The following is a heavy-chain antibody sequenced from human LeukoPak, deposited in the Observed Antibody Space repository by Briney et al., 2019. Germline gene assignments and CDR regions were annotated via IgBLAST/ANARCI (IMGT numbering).Heavy chain of an antibody. CDR1: GYTFTSYY. D-gene: IGHD3-3*01. CDR2: INPSGGST. V-gene: IGHV1-46*01. CDR3: ARRENSDFWSGYFDY. J-gene: IGHJ4*02. Sequence: ASVKVSCKASGYTFTSYYMHWVRQAPGQGLEWMGIINPSGGSTSYAQKFQGRVTITADKSTSTAYMELNSLRSDDTAVYYCARRENSDFWSGYFDYWGQGTLVTVSS.